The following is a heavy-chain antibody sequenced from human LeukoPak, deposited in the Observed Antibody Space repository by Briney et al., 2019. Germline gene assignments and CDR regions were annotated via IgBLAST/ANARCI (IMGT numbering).Heavy chain of an antibody. J-gene: IGHJ5*02. D-gene: IGHD2-2*01. CDR3: AREVDPDIVVVPAALPGKNWFDP. CDR1: GGSISSSSYY. V-gene: IGHV4-39*07. Sequence: SETLSLTCTVSGGSISSSSYYWGWIRQPPGKGLEWIGSIYYSGSTYYNPSLKSRVTISVDTSKNQFSLKLSSVTAADTAVYYCAREVDPDIVVVPAALPGKNWFDPWGQGTLVTVSS. CDR2: IYYSGST.